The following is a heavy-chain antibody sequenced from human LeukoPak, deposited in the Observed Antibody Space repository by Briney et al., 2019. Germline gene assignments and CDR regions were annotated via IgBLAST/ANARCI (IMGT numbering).Heavy chain of an antibody. V-gene: IGHV1-18*04. CDR3: ARGTDYSSGWWN. CDR1: GYTFTGYY. D-gene: IGHD6-19*01. CDR2: ISGYNGNT. Sequence: ASVKVSCKASGYTFTGYYMHWVRQAPGQGLEWMGWISGYNGNTKYAQKFQGRVTMTTDTSTRIAYMELRSLRSDDTAVYYCARGTDYSSGWWNWGQGTLVTVSS. J-gene: IGHJ4*02.